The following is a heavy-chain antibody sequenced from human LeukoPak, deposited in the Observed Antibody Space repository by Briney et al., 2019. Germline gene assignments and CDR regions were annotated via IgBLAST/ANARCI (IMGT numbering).Heavy chain of an antibody. D-gene: IGHD3-10*01. CDR2: INHSGST. Sequence: SETLSLTCAVYGGSFSGYYWSWIRQPPGKGLEWIGEINHSGSTNYNPSLKSRVTISVDTSKNQFSLKLSSVTAADTAVYYCARGVTMVRGVPYYYYGMDVWGQGTTVTVSS. CDR3: ARGVTMVRGVPYYYYGMDV. J-gene: IGHJ6*02. CDR1: GGSFSGYY. V-gene: IGHV4-34*01.